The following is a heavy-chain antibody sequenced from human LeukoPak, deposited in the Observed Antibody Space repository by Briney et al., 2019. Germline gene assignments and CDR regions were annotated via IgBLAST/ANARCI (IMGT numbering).Heavy chain of an antibody. J-gene: IGHJ4*02. V-gene: IGHV3-30-3*01. CDR2: ISYDGSNK. D-gene: IGHD5-12*01. Sequence: GGSLRLSCAASGFTFSSYAMHWVRQVPGKGLEWVAVISYDGSNKYYADSVKGRFTISRDNSKNTLYLQMNSLRAEDTAVYYCAREESRGYSGYDLLDYWGQGTLVTVSS. CDR1: GFTFSSYA. CDR3: AREESRGYSGYDLLDY.